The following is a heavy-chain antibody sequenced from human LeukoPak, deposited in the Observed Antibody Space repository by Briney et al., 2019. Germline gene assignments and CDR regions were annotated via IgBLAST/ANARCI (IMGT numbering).Heavy chain of an antibody. D-gene: IGHD1-26*01. J-gene: IGHJ4*02. CDR2: IYTSGST. CDR1: GGSISSYY. V-gene: IGHV4-4*07. CDR3: ARDRASTRSGSYFDY. Sequence: SETLSLTCTVSGGSISSYYWSWIRQPAGKGLEWIGRIYTSGSTNYNPSLKSRVTISVDTSKNQFSLKLSSVTAADTAVYYCARDRASTRSGSYFDYWGQGTLVTVSS.